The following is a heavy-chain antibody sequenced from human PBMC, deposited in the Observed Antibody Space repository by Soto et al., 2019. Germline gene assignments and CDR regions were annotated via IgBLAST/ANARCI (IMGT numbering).Heavy chain of an antibody. CDR2: ISGSGGNT. CDR3: AKSPYVSGWSGSFDP. V-gene: IGHV3-23*01. Sequence: EVQLLESGGGLVQPGGSLRLSCTASGFTFSSYAMTWVRQAPGKGLEWVSGISGSGGNTFYADSVKGRFTISRDNDNNTLYLQVNGLRAEGTAVYYCAKSPYVSGWSGSFDPLGPGTLVTGSS. CDR1: GFTFSSYA. J-gene: IGHJ5*02. D-gene: IGHD6-19*01.